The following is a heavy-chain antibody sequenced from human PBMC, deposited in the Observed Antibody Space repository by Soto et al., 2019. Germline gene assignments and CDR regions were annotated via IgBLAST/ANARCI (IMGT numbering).Heavy chain of an antibody. CDR2: IYHSGST. Sequence: KPWETLSLTCAVSGGSISSSNWWSWVRQPPGKGLEWIGEIYHSGSTNYNPSLKSRVTISVDKSKNQFSLKLSSVTAADTAVYYCARVAAVVVPAARYYYYGMDVWGQGTTVTVSS. CDR3: ARVAAVVVPAARYYYYGMDV. J-gene: IGHJ6*02. D-gene: IGHD2-2*01. V-gene: IGHV4-4*02. CDR1: GGSISSSNW.